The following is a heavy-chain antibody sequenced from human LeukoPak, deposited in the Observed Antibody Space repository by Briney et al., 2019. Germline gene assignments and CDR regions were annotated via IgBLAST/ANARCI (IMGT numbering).Heavy chain of an antibody. CDR3: ARKGDYYDSSGLYD. J-gene: IGHJ4*02. D-gene: IGHD3-22*01. CDR2: IYYSGST. V-gene: IGHV4-59*08. CDR1: GGSISSYY. Sequence: PSETLSLTCTVSGGSISSYYWSWIRQPTGKGLEWIGYIYYSGSTNYNPSLKSRVTISVDTSKNQFSLKLSSVTAADTAVYYCARKGDYYDSSGLYDWGQGTLVTVSS.